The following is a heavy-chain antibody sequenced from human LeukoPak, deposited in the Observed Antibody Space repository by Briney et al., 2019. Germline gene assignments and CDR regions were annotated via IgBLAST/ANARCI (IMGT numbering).Heavy chain of an antibody. CDR2: INHSGST. V-gene: IGHV4-34*01. CDR1: GGSFSGYY. CDR3: ARLHMRSYYDSSGYYQKDR. Sequence: SETLSLTCAVYGGSFSGYYWRWVRQPPGKGLEWIGEINHSGSTKYNPSLKSRVTISVDTSKTQFSLKLSSVTAADTAVYYCARLHMRSYYDSSGYYQKDRWGQGTLVTVSS. J-gene: IGHJ4*02. D-gene: IGHD3-22*01.